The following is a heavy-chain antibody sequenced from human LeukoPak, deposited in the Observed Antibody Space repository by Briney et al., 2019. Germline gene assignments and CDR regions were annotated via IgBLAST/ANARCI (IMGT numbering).Heavy chain of an antibody. V-gene: IGHV3-21*01. Sequence: GGSLRLSCAASGFTFSSYTMNWVRQAPGKGLEWVSSITSGSSYIYYADSLKGRFTISRDNANNSLCLQMNSLRAEDSAVYYCARDRLGVLDYWGQGTLVTVSS. D-gene: IGHD3-16*01. CDR1: GFTFSSYT. J-gene: IGHJ4*02. CDR3: ARDRLGVLDY. CDR2: ITSGSSYI.